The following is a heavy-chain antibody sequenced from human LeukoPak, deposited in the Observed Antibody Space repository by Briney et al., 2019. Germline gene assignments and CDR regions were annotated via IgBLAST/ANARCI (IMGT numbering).Heavy chain of an antibody. CDR1: GFALSTYS. Sequence: QPGGSLRLSCAASGFALSTYSMNWVRRAPGKGLEWVSYVSGNSATIYYADSVKGRFTISRDNAKNSLFLQMNSLRAEDTAVYYCARDENRGSGYYRSAFDIWGQGTMVTVSS. J-gene: IGHJ3*02. CDR2: VSGNSATI. D-gene: IGHD3-10*01. V-gene: IGHV3-48*01. CDR3: ARDENRGSGYYRSAFDI.